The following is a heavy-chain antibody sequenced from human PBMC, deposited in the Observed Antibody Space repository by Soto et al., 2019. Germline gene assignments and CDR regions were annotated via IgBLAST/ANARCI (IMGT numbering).Heavy chain of an antibody. CDR1: GFTVSSNY. V-gene: IGHV3-53*04. Sequence: GGSLKLSCAASGFTVSSNYMTWVRQAPGKGLEWVSFIYNDGSTYYADSVKGRFTISRHNSKNTLYLQLNSLRAEDTAVYYCARGIYGDYAYWGQGX. D-gene: IGHD4-17*01. CDR3: ARGIYGDYAY. CDR2: IYNDGST. J-gene: IGHJ4*02.